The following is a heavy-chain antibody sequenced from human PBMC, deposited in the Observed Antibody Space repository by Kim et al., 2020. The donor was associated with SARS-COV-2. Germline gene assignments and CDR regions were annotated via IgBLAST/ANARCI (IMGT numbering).Heavy chain of an antibody. Sequence: SETLSLTCAVYGGSFSGYYWSWIRQPPGKGLEWIGEINHSGSTNYNPSLKSRVTISVDTSKNQFSLKLSSVTAADTAVYYCARTAIIYPFDIWGQGTMVTVSS. D-gene: IGHD3-9*01. J-gene: IGHJ3*02. V-gene: IGHV4-34*01. CDR3: ARTAIIYPFDI. CDR2: INHSGST. CDR1: GGSFSGYY.